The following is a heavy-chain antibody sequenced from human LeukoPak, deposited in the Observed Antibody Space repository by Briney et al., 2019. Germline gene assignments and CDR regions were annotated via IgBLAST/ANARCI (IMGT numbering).Heavy chain of an antibody. V-gene: IGHV3-9*01. CDR3: AREVCIGGSCSVFDY. CDR2: ISWNSGSI. J-gene: IGHJ4*02. Sequence: GGSLRLSCAASGFTFDDYAMHWVRQAPGKGLEWVSGISWNSGSIGYADSVKGRFTISRDNAKNTLSLQMNSLRTEDTAVYYCAREVCIGGSCSVFDYWGQGTLVTVSS. CDR1: GFTFDDYA. D-gene: IGHD2-15*01.